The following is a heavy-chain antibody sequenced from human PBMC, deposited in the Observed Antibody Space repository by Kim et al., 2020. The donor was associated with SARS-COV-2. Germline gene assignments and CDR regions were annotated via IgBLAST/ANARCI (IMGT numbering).Heavy chain of an antibody. CDR2: IKQDGSEK. CDR3: ARESTNYDFWSGYYPNGMDV. Sequence: GGSLRLSCAASGFTFSSYWMSWVRQAPGKGLEWVANIKQDGSEKYYVDSVKGRFTISRDNAKNSLYLQMNSLRAEDTAVYYCARESTNYDFWSGYYPNGMDVWGQGTTVTVSS. V-gene: IGHV3-7*01. CDR1: GFTFSSYW. J-gene: IGHJ6*02. D-gene: IGHD3-3*01.